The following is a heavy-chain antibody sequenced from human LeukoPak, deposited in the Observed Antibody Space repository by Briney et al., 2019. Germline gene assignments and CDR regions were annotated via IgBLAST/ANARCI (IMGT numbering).Heavy chain of an antibody. D-gene: IGHD1-26*01. CDR2: IYYSGST. Sequence: SETLSLTCTVSGGSISSSSYYWGWIRQPPGKGLEWIGSIYYSGSTYYNPSLKSRVTISVDTSKNQFSLKLSSVTAADTAVYYCAREGPTIVGATLDAFDIWGQGTMVTVSS. J-gene: IGHJ3*02. CDR3: AREGPTIVGATLDAFDI. V-gene: IGHV4-39*07. CDR1: GGSISSSSYY.